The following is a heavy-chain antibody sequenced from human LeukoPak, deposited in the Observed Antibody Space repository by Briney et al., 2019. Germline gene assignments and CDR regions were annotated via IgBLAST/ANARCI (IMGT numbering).Heavy chain of an antibody. Sequence: SETLSLTCTVSGVSISSYYWSWIRQPPGKGLEWIGYIYYSGSTNYNPSLKSRVTISVDTSKNQFSLKLNSVTAADTAVYYCARGVGVTPKFDYWGQGTLVTVSS. CDR2: IYYSGST. D-gene: IGHD4-23*01. CDR1: GVSISSYY. J-gene: IGHJ4*02. CDR3: ARGVGVTPKFDY. V-gene: IGHV4-59*01.